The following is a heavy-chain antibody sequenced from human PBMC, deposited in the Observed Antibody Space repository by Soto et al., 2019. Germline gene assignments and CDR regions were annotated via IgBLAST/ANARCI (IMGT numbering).Heavy chain of an antibody. Sequence: HPGGSLRLSCAASGFTFSSYGMHWVRQAPGKGLEWVAVISYDGSNKYYADSVKGRFTISRDNSKNTLYLQMNSLRAEDTAVYYCAKGMLVFNSSGSSWYGPSSYLRMYGMDVWGQGTTVTVSS. J-gene: IGHJ6*02. D-gene: IGHD6-13*01. V-gene: IGHV3-30*18. CDR3: AKGMLVFNSSGSSWYGPSSYLRMYGMDV. CDR2: ISYDGSNK. CDR1: GFTFSSYG.